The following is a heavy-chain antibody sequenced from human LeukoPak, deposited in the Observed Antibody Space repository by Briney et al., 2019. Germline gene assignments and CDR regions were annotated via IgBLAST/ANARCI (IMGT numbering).Heavy chain of an antibody. CDR1: GFTFSSYS. V-gene: IGHV3-21*01. Sequence: PGGSLRLSCAASGFTFSSYSMNWVRQAPGKGLEWVSSISSSSYIYYADSVKGRFTISRDNAKNSLYLQMNSLRAEDTAVYYCARGREGYSYVYECWGQGTLVTVSS. CDR3: ARGREGYSYVYEC. D-gene: IGHD5-18*01. CDR2: ISSSSYI. J-gene: IGHJ4*02.